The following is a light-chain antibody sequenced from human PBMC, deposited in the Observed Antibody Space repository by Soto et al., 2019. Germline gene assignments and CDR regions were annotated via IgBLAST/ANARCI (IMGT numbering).Light chain of an antibody. CDR2: TND. J-gene: IGLJ1*01. CDR3: AAWDDILISHV. V-gene: IGLV1-44*01. Sequence: QSVLTQPPSASATPGQRVTISCSGSSSNIGHNPVNWYQHLPGTAPKLLIYTNDQRPSGVPDRFSGSKSGTSASLAISGLQSDDEADYYCAAWDDILISHVFGTGTKVTVL. CDR1: SSNIGHNP.